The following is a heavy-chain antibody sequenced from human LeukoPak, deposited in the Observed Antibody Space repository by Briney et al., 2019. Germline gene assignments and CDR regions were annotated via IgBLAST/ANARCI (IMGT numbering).Heavy chain of an antibody. V-gene: IGHV3-7*01. CDR1: GFTFSSYW. CDR2: IKQDGSEK. CDR3: ARLRDSF. Sequence: GGSLRLSCAASGFTFSSYWMNWVRQAPGKGLEWVANIKQDGSEKYYMDSVKGRFTISRDNARNSLSLQLNSLRAEDTAVYYCARLRDSFWGQGTMVTVSS. J-gene: IGHJ3*01.